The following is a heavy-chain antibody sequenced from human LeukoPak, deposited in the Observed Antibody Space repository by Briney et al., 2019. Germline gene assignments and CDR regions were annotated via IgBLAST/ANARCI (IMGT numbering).Heavy chain of an antibody. Sequence: GGSLRLSCAASGFTFSSYAMSWVRQAPGKGLEWVSAISGSGGSTYYADSVKGRFTISRDNSKNTLYLQMNSLRAEDTAVYYCAKDSVITFGGVIVIESYFDYWGQGTLVTVSS. V-gene: IGHV3-23*01. D-gene: IGHD3-16*02. CDR2: ISGSGGST. CDR1: GFTFSSYA. CDR3: AKDSVITFGGVIVIESYFDY. J-gene: IGHJ4*02.